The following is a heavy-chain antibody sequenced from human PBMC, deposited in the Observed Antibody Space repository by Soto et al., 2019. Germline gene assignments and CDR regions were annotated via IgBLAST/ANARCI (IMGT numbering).Heavy chain of an antibody. CDR2: IKSKTDGGTT. V-gene: IGHV3-15*07. Sequence: GGSLRLSCAASGFTFSNAWMNWVRQAPGKGLEWVGRIKSKTDGGTTDYAAPVKGRFTISRDDSKNTLYLQMNSLKTEDTAVYYCTTVYSIRFLEWLSRRYYYYGMDVWGQGTTVTVSS. CDR3: TTVYSIRFLEWLSRRYYYYGMDV. CDR1: GFTFSNAW. J-gene: IGHJ6*02. D-gene: IGHD3-3*01.